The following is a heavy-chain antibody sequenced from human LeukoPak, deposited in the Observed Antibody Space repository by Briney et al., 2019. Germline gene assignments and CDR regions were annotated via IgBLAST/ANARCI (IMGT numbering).Heavy chain of an antibody. CDR3: ARSDY. Sequence: GRSLRLSCAASGFTFSNYAMHWVRQAPGKGLEWVAVISYDGSNKYYADSVKGRFTISRDNSKNTLYLQMNSLRAEDTAVYYCARSDYWGQGTLVTVSS. CDR2: ISYDGSNK. V-gene: IGHV3-30-3*01. J-gene: IGHJ4*02. CDR1: GFTFSNYA.